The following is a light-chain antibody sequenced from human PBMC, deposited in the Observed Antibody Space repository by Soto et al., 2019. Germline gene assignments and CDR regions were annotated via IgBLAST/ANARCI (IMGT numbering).Light chain of an antibody. Sequence: EIVLTQSPGTLSLSPGERATLSCRASQRVNSFYLAWYQQKPGQAPRLLIYGASSRASGIPDRFSGSGSGTDFTLTVSRLEPEDFAVYYCVLYDGSTYIVGQGTKLEIK. V-gene: IGKV3-20*01. J-gene: IGKJ2*01. CDR2: GAS. CDR1: QRVNSFY. CDR3: VLYDGSTYI.